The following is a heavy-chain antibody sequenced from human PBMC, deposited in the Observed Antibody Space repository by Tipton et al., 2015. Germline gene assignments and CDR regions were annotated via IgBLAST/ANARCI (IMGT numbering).Heavy chain of an antibody. CDR1: GGSINSGVYY. CDR2: IYDSEST. CDR3: AREAGQLSVTWFDP. V-gene: IGHV4-31*03. D-gene: IGHD6-6*01. Sequence: TLSLTCTVSGGSINSGVYYWTWIRQLPGKGLEWIGYIYDSESTYSSPSLRSRVTIGIDTSKNQFSLKLSSVTAADTAVYYCAREAGQLSVTWFDPWGQGTLVTVSS. J-gene: IGHJ5*02.